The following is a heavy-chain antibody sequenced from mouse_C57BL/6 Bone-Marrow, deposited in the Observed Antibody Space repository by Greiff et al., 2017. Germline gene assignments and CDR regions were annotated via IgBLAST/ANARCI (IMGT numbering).Heavy chain of an antibody. CDR3: ARGSTWYFDV. CDR2: IDPSDSYT. Sequence: VQLQQSGAELVMPGASVKLSCKASGYTFTSYWMHWVKQRPGQGLEWIGEIDPSDSYTNYNQKFKGKSTLTVDKSSSTAYMQLSSLTSEDSAVYYCARGSTWYFDVWGTGTTVTVSS. CDR1: GYTFTSYW. D-gene: IGHD1-1*01. V-gene: IGHV1-69*01. J-gene: IGHJ1*03.